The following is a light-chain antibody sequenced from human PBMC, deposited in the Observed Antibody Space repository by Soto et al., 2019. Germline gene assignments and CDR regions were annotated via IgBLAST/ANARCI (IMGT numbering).Light chain of an antibody. CDR1: SSDVGGYNY. CDR2: DVS. Sequence: QSALTQPASVSGSPGQSITISCTGTSSDVGGYNYVSWYQQHPGKDPKLMIYDVSNRHSGVSNRYSGSKSGNTASLTISGRQAEDEADYYCSSYTSSSTLLYVFGTGTKLTVL. V-gene: IGLV2-14*01. CDR3: SSYTSSSTLLYV. J-gene: IGLJ1*01.